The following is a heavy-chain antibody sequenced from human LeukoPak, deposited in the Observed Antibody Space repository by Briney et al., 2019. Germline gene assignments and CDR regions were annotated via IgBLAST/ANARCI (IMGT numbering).Heavy chain of an antibody. V-gene: IGHV3-21*01. CDR3: ARARGSSSSFDY. Sequence: PGGSLRLSCAASGFTFSSYSMNWVRQAPGKGLEWVSSISSSSSYIYYADSVKGRFTISRDNAKNSLYLQMNSLRAEDAAVYYCARARGSSSSFDYWGQGTLVTVSS. CDR1: GFTFSSYS. J-gene: IGHJ4*02. CDR2: ISSSSSYI. D-gene: IGHD6-6*01.